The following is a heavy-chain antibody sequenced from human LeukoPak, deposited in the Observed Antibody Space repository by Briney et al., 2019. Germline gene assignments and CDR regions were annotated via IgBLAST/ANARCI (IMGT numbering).Heavy chain of an antibody. CDR1: GYSFTNYW. CDR2: INPDDSEI. D-gene: IGHD2-15*01. J-gene: IGHJ4*02. V-gene: IGHV5-51*01. CDR3: ARHTGYCSGGSCYGDF. Sequence: GESLQISCKGSGYSFTNYWIGWVRQTPGKGLEWMGIINPDDSEIKYSPSLQGQVTISADKSIRTAYLQWSSLKASDTAMYYCARHTGYCSGGSCYGDFWGQGTLVTVSA.